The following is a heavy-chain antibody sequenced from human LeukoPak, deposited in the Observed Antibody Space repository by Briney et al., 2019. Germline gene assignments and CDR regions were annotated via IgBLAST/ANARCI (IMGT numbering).Heavy chain of an antibody. CDR1: GFTFSDYY. V-gene: IGHV3-11*01. D-gene: IGHD6-13*01. J-gene: IGHJ2*01. CDR2: ISISGSTI. CDR3: ARDLNPRIAAAGTMHWYFDL. Sequence: GGSLRLSCAASGFTFSDYYMSWIRQAPGKGLEWVSYISISGSTIYYADSVKGRFTISRDNAKNSLYLQMNSLRAEDTAVYYCARDLNPRIAAAGTMHWYFDLWGRGTLVTVSS.